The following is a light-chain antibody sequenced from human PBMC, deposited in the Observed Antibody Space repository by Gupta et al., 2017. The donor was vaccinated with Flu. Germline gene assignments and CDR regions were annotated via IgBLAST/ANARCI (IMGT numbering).Light chain of an antibody. Sequence: NVGTESVHWYQQKPGQAPVVVVYDDSDRPSGVPERFSGSKSGNTATLTISRVEAGDEADYYCQVFGYTSDHPLYVFGAGTKVTVL. CDR2: DDS. J-gene: IGLJ1*01. CDR1: NVGTES. CDR3: QVFGYTSDHPLYV. V-gene: IGLV3-21*02.